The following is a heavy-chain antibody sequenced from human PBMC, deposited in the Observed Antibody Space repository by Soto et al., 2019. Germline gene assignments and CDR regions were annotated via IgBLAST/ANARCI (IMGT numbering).Heavy chain of an antibody. J-gene: IGHJ3*02. Sequence: GGSLRLSCAASGFTFSSYAMSWVRQAPGKGLEWVSAISGSGGSTYYADSVKGRFTIARDNSKNTLYLQMNSLRAEDTAVYYCAKGEAVCALRDVFDIWCQGTMVTGSS. D-gene: IGHD1-26*01. V-gene: IGHV3-23*01. CDR2: ISGSGGST. CDR3: AKGEAVCALRDVFDI. CDR1: GFTFSSYA.